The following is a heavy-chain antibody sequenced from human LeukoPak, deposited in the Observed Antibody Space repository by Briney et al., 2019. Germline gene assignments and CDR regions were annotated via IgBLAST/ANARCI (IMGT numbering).Heavy chain of an antibody. CDR2: IYYSGST. CDR1: GGSISSGDYY. J-gene: IGHJ3*02. Sequence: PSETLSLTCTVSGGSISSGDYYWSWIRQPPGKGLEWIGYIYYSGSTYYNPSLKSRVTISVDTSKNQFSLKLSSVTAADTAVYYCARDLRRDGNAFDIWGQGTMVTVSS. D-gene: IGHD1-1*01. V-gene: IGHV4-30-4*01. CDR3: ARDLRRDGNAFDI.